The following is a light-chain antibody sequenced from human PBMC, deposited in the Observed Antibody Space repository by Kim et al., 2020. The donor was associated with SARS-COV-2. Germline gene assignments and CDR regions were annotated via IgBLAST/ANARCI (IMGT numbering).Light chain of an antibody. CDR3: AAWDDSLYGRR. CDR1: SPNIGSNA. Sequence: QSVLTQPPSASGTPGQRVTISCSGSSPNIGSNAVSWYQQLAGTAPKLVVYSNDQRPSGVPDRFSGSRSGTSASLAISGLQSEDEADYYCAAWDDSLYGRRFGGGTKVTVL. CDR2: SND. V-gene: IGLV1-44*01. J-gene: IGLJ3*02.